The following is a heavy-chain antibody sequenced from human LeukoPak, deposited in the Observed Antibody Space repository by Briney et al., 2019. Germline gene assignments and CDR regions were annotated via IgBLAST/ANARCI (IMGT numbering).Heavy chain of an antibody. CDR2: LYHSSST. Sequence: PSETLSLTCTVSGGSISGSISSSSYYWGWIRQPPGKGLEWIGSLYHSSSTYYNPSLKSRVTISTDTSKNQFSLKLSSVTAADTAVYYCARDLRYFSLWGQGTLVTVSS. D-gene: IGHD3-9*01. CDR1: GGSISGSISSSSYY. V-gene: IGHV4-39*07. CDR3: ARDLRYFSL. J-gene: IGHJ4*02.